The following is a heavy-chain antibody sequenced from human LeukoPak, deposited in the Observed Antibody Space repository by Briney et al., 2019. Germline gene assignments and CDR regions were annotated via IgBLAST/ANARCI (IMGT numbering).Heavy chain of an antibody. CDR1: GFTFSSYW. D-gene: IGHD4-23*01. CDR3: ARGYGGNVDY. Sequence: PGGSLRLSCAASGFTFSSYWMSWVRQAPGKGLEWIGNIYHSGTTYYNPSLKSRVTISVDTSKNQFSLKLSSVTAADTAMYYCARGYGGNVDYWGQGTLVTVSS. J-gene: IGHJ4*02. V-gene: IGHV4-4*02. CDR2: IYHSGTT.